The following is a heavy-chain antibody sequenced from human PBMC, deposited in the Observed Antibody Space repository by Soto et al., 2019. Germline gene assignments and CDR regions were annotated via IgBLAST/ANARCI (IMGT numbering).Heavy chain of an antibody. CDR2: TRNKANSYTT. V-gene: IGHV3-72*01. CDR3: ASASPYYDFWSGYGTDYGMDV. D-gene: IGHD3-3*01. CDR1: GFTFSDHY. Sequence: GGALRLSCAASGFTFSDHYMDWVRQAPGKGLEWVGRTRNKANSYTTEYAASVKGRFTISRDDSKNSLYLQMNSLKTEDTAVYYCASASPYYDFWSGYGTDYGMDVWGQGTTVTVSS. J-gene: IGHJ6*02.